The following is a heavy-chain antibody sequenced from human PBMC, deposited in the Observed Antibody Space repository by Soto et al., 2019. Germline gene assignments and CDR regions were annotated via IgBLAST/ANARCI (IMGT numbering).Heavy chain of an antibody. J-gene: IGHJ6*02. D-gene: IGHD4-4*01. CDR1: GFTFSSYS. V-gene: IGHV3-23*01. CDR2: ISGSGHTT. Sequence: PGGSLRLSCAASGFTFSSYSLSWLRQAPGKGLEWVSGISGSGHTTHYKDSVKGRFTISRDNSKNTLYLQMNSLRAEDTAIYYCAKSPYSKAVTYGMDVWGQGTTVTVSS. CDR3: AKSPYSKAVTYGMDV.